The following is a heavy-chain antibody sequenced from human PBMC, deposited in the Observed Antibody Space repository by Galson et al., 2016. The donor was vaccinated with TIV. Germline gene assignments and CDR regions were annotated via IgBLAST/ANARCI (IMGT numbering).Heavy chain of an antibody. J-gene: IGHJ4*02. CDR1: GFNFYNAW. D-gene: IGHD3-22*01. V-gene: IGHV3-15*01. CDR3: STRRLSYYYDNSGLDY. Sequence: SLRLSCAASGFNFYNAWVAWVRQAPGKGLEWIGRIKTRADGGTVDYAAPVKGRFIISRDDSKNTLYLQMNSLKTEDTAVYFCSTRRLSYYYDNSGLDYWGPGTLVTVSS. CDR2: IKTRADGGTV.